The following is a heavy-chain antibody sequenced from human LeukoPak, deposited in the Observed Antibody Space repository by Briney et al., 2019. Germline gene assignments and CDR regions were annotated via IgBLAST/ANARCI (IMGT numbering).Heavy chain of an antibody. CDR2: IYTGGST. Sequence: GGSLRLSCAASGLTVSSNYMSWVRQAPGKGLEWVSVIYTGGSTYYADSVKGRFTISRDNSKNTLYLQMNSLRAEDTAVYYCAKSRYYYDLDAFDIWGQGTMVTVSS. J-gene: IGHJ3*02. D-gene: IGHD3-22*01. V-gene: IGHV3-53*01. CDR1: GLTVSSNY. CDR3: AKSRYYYDLDAFDI.